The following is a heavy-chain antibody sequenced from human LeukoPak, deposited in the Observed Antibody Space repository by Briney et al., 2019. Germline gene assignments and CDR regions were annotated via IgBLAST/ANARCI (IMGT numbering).Heavy chain of an antibody. CDR2: INPSGGST. J-gene: IGHJ3*02. CDR3: ARDAKMPMDAFDI. D-gene: IGHD2-2*01. CDR1: GYTFTSYY. Sequence: ASVKVSCKASGYTFTSYYTHWVRQAPGQGLEWMGIINPSGGSTSYAQKFQGRVTMTRDMSTSTVYMELSSLRSEDTAVYYCARDAKMPMDAFDIWGQGTMVTVSS. V-gene: IGHV1-46*01.